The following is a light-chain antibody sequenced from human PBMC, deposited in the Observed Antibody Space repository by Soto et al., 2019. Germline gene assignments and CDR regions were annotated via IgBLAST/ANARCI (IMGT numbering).Light chain of an antibody. Sequence: EIVLTQSPGTLSLSPGERATLSCRASQSVSSSYLAWYQQKPGQAPRLLIYGASSRATAIPDRFSGIGSGTDFTLTISRLEPEDFAVYYCQQYGSSLTWTFGQGTKVEIK. CDR2: GAS. J-gene: IGKJ1*01. CDR1: QSVSSSY. CDR3: QQYGSSLTWT. V-gene: IGKV3-20*01.